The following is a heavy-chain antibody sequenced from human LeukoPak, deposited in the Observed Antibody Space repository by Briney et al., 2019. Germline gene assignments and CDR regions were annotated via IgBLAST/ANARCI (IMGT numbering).Heavy chain of an antibody. D-gene: IGHD6-13*01. CDR2: IYHSGST. CDR3: ARVLGGMGSSSWYEDY. V-gene: IGHV4-30-2*01. Sequence: SETLSLTCTVSGGSISSGGYYWSWIRQPPGKGLEWIGYIYHSGSTYYNPSLKSRVTISVDTSKNQFSLKLSSVTAADTAVYYCARVLGGMGSSSWYEDYWGQGTLVTVSS. CDR1: GGSISSGGYY. J-gene: IGHJ4*02.